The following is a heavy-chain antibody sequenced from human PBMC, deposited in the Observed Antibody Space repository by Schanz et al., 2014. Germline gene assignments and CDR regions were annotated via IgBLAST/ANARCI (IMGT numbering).Heavy chain of an antibody. D-gene: IGHD4-17*01. CDR2: IYYSGAT. J-gene: IGHJ6*02. Sequence: QVQLQESGPGLVKPSETLSLTCNVSGDSIRSYYWSWIRQPPGKGLEWIGYIYYSGATNYNPSLKSRVTLSVDTSKNQLSLKLTSVNAADTAVYYCARDRGMTTSDYYYCMDVWGQGTTVTVSS. CDR3: ARDRGMTTSDYYYCMDV. CDR1: GDSIRSYY. V-gene: IGHV4-59*01.